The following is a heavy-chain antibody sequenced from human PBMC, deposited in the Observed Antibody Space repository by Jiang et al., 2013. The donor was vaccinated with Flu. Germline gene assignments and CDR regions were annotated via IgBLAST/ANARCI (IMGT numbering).Heavy chain of an antibody. CDR1: GYTFTSYG. CDR2: ISAYNGNT. V-gene: IGHV1-18*01. D-gene: IGHD4-17*01. Sequence: AEVKKPGASVKVSCKASGYTFTSYGISWVRQAPGQGLEWMGWISAYNGNTNYAQKLQGRVTMTTDTSTSTAYMELRSLRSDDTAVYYCARDNPQHDYVFKEPIGYDYWGQGTLVTVSS. CDR3: ARDNPQHDYVFKEPIGYDY. J-gene: IGHJ4*02.